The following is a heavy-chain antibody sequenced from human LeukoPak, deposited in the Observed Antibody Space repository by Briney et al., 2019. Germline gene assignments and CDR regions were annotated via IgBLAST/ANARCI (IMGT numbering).Heavy chain of an antibody. D-gene: IGHD2-15*01. CDR3: ARGRFLCSGGSCYYYYGMDV. J-gene: IGHJ6*02. CDR1: GDSVSSNSAA. Sequence: SQTLSLTCAISGDSVSSNSAAWNWIRQSPSRGLEWLGRTYYRSKWYNDYAVSVKSRITINPDTSKNQFSLQLNSVTPEDTAVYYCARGRFLCSGGSCYYYYGMDVWGQGTTVTVSS. CDR2: TYYRSKWYN. V-gene: IGHV6-1*01.